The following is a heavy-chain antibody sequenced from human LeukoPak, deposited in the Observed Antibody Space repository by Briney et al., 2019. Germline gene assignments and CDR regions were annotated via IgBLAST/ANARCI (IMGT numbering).Heavy chain of an antibody. CDR3: ARAGGWLKGAFDI. D-gene: IGHD6-19*01. V-gene: IGHV3-11*01. CDR2: ISSSDTGTTT. J-gene: IGHJ3*02. CDR1: RFTLSDYF. Sequence: PGGSLRLSCAASRFTLSDYFMTWIRQAPGKGLEWLSYISSSDTGTTTYHTDSVKGRFTISRDNTKNSLYLEMNSLRVEDTAVYYCARAGGWLKGAFDIWGQGTMVTVSS.